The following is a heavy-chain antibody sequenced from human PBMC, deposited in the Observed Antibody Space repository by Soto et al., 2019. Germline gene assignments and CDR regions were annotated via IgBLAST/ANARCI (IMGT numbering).Heavy chain of an antibody. CDR3: TKGATSPSDS. CDR2: VYPSDSDV. D-gene: IGHD3-16*01. Sequence: PGESLKIACQGSGYRFTSSWIGWVRQMPGKGLEWLGNVYPSDSDVRYSPSFEGRVTISAANSINTAYLHLLNLKASDTAIYYCTKGATSPSDSWGKGTRVTVSS. J-gene: IGHJ4*02. V-gene: IGHV5-51*01. CDR1: GYRFTSSW.